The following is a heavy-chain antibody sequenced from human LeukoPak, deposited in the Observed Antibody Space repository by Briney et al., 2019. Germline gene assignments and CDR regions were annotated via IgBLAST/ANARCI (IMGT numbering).Heavy chain of an antibody. Sequence: ASVNVSCKASGYTFTTQGISWVRQAPGQGLEWMGWISAYNGNTNYAQKLQGRVTMTTDTPTSTAYMDLRSLRSDDTAVYYCATTYRLVGHDAFDIWGQGTMVTVSS. J-gene: IGHJ3*02. D-gene: IGHD1-26*01. CDR3: ATTYRLVGHDAFDI. CDR2: ISAYNGNT. CDR1: GYTFTTQG. V-gene: IGHV1-18*01.